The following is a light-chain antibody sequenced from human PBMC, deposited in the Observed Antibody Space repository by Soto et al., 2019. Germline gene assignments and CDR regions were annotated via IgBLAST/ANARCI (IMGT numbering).Light chain of an antibody. CDR3: QQYGSWT. CDR2: GAS. V-gene: IGKV3-20*01. CDR1: QSISSNY. J-gene: IGKJ1*01. Sequence: EIVLTQSPGTLSLSPGERATLSCRASQSISSNYLAWYQQKPGQAPRLLIYGASSRATGIPDRFSGSGSGTDVTLTISRLGPEDSAIYYCQQYGSWTFGQGTKVEIK.